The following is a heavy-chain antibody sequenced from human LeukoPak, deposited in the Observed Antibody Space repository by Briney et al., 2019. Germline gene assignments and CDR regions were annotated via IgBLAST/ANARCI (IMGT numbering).Heavy chain of an antibody. Sequence: GRSLRLSYAASGFTFSSYGMHWVRQAPGKGLEWVAVIWYDGSNKYYADSVKGRFTISRDNSKNTLYLQMNSLRAEDTAVYYCAKYCSSTSCYGGLDYWGQGTLVTVSS. CDR2: IWYDGSNK. D-gene: IGHD2-2*01. V-gene: IGHV3-33*06. CDR1: GFTFSSYG. CDR3: AKYCSSTSCYGGLDY. J-gene: IGHJ4*02.